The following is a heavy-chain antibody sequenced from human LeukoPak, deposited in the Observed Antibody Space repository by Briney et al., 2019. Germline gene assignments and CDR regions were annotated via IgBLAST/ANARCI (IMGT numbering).Heavy chain of an antibody. CDR3: AKDWDVSWYYFDY. Sequence: GRSLRLSCAASGFTFSSYGMHWVRQAPGKGLEWVAVISYDGSNKYYADSVKGRFTISRDNSKNTLYLQMNSLRAEDTAVYYCAKDWDVSWYYFDYWGQGTLVTVSS. D-gene: IGHD6-13*01. CDR2: ISYDGSNK. CDR1: GFTFSSYG. J-gene: IGHJ4*02. V-gene: IGHV3-30*18.